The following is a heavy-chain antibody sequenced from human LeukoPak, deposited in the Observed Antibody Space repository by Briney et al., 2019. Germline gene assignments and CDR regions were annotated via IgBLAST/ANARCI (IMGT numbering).Heavy chain of an antibody. J-gene: IGHJ4*02. D-gene: IGHD6-13*01. Sequence: GGSLRLSCAASEFTFSDYYMSWIRQAPGKGLEWVSYISYSGDTIYYADSVKGRFTVSRGNAKNSLYLQMNSLRAEDTAVYYCARLGIITAAGSNDYWGQGTLVTVSS. V-gene: IGHV3-11*01. CDR3: ARLGIITAAGSNDY. CDR2: ISYSGDTI. CDR1: EFTFSDYY.